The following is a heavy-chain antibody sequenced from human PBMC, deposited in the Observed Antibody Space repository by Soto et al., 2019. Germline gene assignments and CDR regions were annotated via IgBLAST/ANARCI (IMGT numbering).Heavy chain of an antibody. CDR2: VIGTGIDT. J-gene: IGHJ4*02. CDR3: AKATRGQCIGAHCYAFDF. D-gene: IGHD2-15*01. Sequence: EVQLLESGGGLVQPGGSLRLSCAASGFTFTNYAMNWVRHSPGKGLEWVASVIGTGIDTYHAASVKGRFTISRDNSRNTMYLEMNRLRAKDTAMYHCAKATRGQCIGAHCYAFDFWGQGILVTVS. CDR1: GFTFTNYA. V-gene: IGHV3-23*01.